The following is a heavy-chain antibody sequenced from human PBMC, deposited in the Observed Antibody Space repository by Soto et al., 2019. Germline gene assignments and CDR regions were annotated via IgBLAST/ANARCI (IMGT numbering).Heavy chain of an antibody. V-gene: IGHV3-7*01. CDR1: GFRFSTYW. D-gene: IGHD2-8*01. CDR2: IDQDGSET. Sequence: GGSLRLSCAASGFRFSTYWMSWVRQAPGKGLEWVANIDQDGSETYYVDSVKGRFTISRDNAENSLYVQLNSLRAEDTAVYYCARALRGYCTNGVCYTSFDYWGQGALVTVSS. CDR3: ARALRGYCTNGVCYTSFDY. J-gene: IGHJ4*02.